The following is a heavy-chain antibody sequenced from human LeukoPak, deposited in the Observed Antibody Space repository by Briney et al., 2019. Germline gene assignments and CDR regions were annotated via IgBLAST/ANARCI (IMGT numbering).Heavy chain of an antibody. J-gene: IGHJ4*02. CDR2: INPSGGST. CDR3: ARVDSEGGDLDY. V-gene: IGHV1-46*01. CDR1: GYTFTSYY. Sequence: ASVKVSCKASGYTFTSYYMHWVRQAPGQGLEWMGIINPSGGSTSYAQKFQGRVTMTRDTSTSTVYMELSSLRSEDTAVHYCARVDSEGGDLDYWGQGTLVTVSS. D-gene: IGHD2-21*02.